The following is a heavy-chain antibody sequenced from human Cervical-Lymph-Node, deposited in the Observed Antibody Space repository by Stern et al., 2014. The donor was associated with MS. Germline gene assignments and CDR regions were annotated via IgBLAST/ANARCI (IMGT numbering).Heavy chain of an antibody. CDR1: GYTFTTYD. CDR3: ATAMIVVTNGGYYFDY. J-gene: IGHJ4*02. D-gene: IGHD3-22*01. V-gene: IGHV1-8*01. Sequence: VQLVESGAEVRKPGASVKVSCKSSGYTFTTYDINWVRQAPGQGLEWIGRVHPNIGYAGSTQKFQGKVTITRDMSVGTAYLDLSIRTSNDTAVYSCATAMIVVTNGGYYFDYWGQGTLVTVSS. CDR2: VHPNIGYA.